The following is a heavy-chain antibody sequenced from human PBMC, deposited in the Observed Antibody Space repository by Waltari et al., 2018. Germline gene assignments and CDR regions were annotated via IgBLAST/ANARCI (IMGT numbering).Heavy chain of an antibody. D-gene: IGHD1-26*01. Sequence: EVQLVESGGGLVQPGRSLRLSCAASGFTFDDYAMHWVRPASGKGLEWVSGCSWNSGSIGYADSVKGRFTISRDNAKNSLYLQMNSLRAEDTALYYCAKARLRKGTIVGFDYWGQGTLVTVSS. V-gene: IGHV3-9*01. CDR3: AKARLRKGTIVGFDY. CDR1: GFTFDDYA. CDR2: CSWNSGSI. J-gene: IGHJ4*02.